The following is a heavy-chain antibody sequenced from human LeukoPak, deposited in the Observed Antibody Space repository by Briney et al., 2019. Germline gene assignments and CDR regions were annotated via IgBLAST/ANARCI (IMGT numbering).Heavy chain of an antibody. V-gene: IGHV4-34*01. D-gene: IGHD3-9*01. J-gene: IGHJ4*02. CDR2: INHSGST. CDR3: SRGSDESKTGDS. CDR1: GGSFSGYY. Sequence: PSETLSLTCAVYGGSFSGYYWSWIRQPPGKGLEWIGEINHSGSTNYNPSLKSRVTISVDTSKNQFYLKLTSVTAADTAVYYCSRGSDESKTGDSWGQGSLVTVSS.